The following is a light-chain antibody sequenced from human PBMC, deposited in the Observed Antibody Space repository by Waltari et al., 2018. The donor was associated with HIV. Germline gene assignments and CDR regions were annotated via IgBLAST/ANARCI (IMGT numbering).Light chain of an antibody. J-gene: IGKJ3*01. CDR3: QQYYSTPFT. CDR2: WAS. V-gene: IGKV4-1*01. CDR1: QSVLYSSNHKNY. Sequence: DIVMTQSHASLASSVSERATIHCKSSQSVLYSSNHKNYLAWYQQKPGQPPKLLIYWASTRESGVPDRFSGSGSGTDFTLTISSLQAEDVAVYYCQQYYSTPFTFGPGTKVDIK.